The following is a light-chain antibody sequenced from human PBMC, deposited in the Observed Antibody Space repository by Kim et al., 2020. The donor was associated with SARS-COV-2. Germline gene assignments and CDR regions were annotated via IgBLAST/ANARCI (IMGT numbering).Light chain of an antibody. J-gene: IGLJ1*01. CDR1: RSDVRSYHS. Sequence: QSIAISYPQGRSDVRSYHSLSWSQQQPGNAPDLIISDVRERPSGVSNRFSGAQSRNTPSLTISGLRDLDEPDYYSSSHTTSSTYVFGTGTQVTVL. CDR3: SSHTTSSTYV. V-gene: IGLV2-14*04. CDR2: DVR.